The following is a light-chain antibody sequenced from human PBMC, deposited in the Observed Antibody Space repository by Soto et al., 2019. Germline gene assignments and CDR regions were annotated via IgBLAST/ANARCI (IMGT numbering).Light chain of an antibody. V-gene: IGLV2-14*01. CDR2: DVS. CDR1: SSDVGGYNY. Sequence: QSALTQPASVSGSPGQSITISCTGTSSDVGGYNYVSWYQQHPGKAPKLMIYDVSNRPLGVSNRFSGSQSGNTASLTISGLQAEDGADYYCSSYTSSSTYVVFGGGTKLTVL. J-gene: IGLJ2*01. CDR3: SSYTSSSTYVV.